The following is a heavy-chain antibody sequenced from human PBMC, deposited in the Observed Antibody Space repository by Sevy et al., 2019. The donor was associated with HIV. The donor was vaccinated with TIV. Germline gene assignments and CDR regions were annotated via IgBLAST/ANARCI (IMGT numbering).Heavy chain of an antibody. D-gene: IGHD1-1*01. Sequence: SETLSLTCTVSGDSISSSGYYWSWIRQHPGEGLEWIGYILYSGNPYYNPSLKIRLIISLDTSKNQFSLKLSSVTAADTAVYYCARGQITTIGFDYWGQGTLVTVSS. J-gene: IGHJ4*02. CDR2: ILYSGNP. CDR3: ARGQITTIGFDY. V-gene: IGHV4-31*03. CDR1: GDSISSSGYY.